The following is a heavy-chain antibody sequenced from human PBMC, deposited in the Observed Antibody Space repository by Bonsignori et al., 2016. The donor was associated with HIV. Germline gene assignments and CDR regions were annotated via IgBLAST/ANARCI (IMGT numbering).Heavy chain of an antibody. CDR2: MNPNSGNT. J-gene: IGHJ6*03. Sequence: WVRQAPGQGLEWMGWMNPNSGNTGYAQKFQGRVTMTRNTSISTAYMELSSLRSEDTAVYYCARVTSRGGSKGYYYMDVWGKGATVTVSS. V-gene: IGHV1-8*01. CDR3: ARVTSRGGSKGYYYMDV. D-gene: IGHD3-16*01.